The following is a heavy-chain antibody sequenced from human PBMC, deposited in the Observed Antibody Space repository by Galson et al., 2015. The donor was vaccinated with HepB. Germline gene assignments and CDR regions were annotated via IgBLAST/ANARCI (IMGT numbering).Heavy chain of an antibody. J-gene: IGHJ5*01. CDR2: ISSSGSTI. Sequence: SLRLSCAASGFSFSDYYMSWIRQAPGKGLEWVAYISSSGSTIYYGGSVKGRFTVSRDNANDSLILQMNSLRAEDTAVYFCARDDCTTASCYIASWGQGSLVTASS. CDR1: GFSFSDYY. V-gene: IGHV3-11*01. D-gene: IGHD2-2*02. CDR3: ARDDCTTASCYIAS.